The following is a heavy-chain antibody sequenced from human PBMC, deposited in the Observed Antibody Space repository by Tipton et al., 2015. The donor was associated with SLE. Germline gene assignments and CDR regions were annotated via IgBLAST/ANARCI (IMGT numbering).Heavy chain of an antibody. D-gene: IGHD3-9*01. V-gene: IGHV3-74*01. J-gene: IGHJ4*02. Sequence: SLRLSCAASGFTFVDYWMHWVRQAPGKGLEWVSRINSDGRGTIYTASVKGRLTISRDNARNTVYLQMNSLRVEDMAVYYCARTMTGAYFDYWGQGTLATVSS. CDR2: INSDGRGT. CDR1: GFTFVDYW. CDR3: ARTMTGAYFDY.